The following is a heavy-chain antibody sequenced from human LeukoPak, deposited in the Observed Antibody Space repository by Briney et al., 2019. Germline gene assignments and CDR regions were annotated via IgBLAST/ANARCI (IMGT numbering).Heavy chain of an antibody. CDR3: AKDGMDYGGNHEYYYYYYMDV. CDR2: ISGSGGST. CDR1: GFTFSSYG. D-gene: IGHD4-23*01. J-gene: IGHJ6*03. V-gene: IGHV3-23*01. Sequence: PGGSLRLSCAASGFTFSSYGMSWVRQAPGKGLEWVSAISGSGGSTYYADSVKGRFTISRDNSKNTLYLQMNSLRAEDTAVYYCAKDGMDYGGNHEYYYYYYMDVWGKGTTVTISS.